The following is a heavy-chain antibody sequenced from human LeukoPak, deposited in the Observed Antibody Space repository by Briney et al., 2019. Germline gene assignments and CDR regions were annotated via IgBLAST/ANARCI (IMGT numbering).Heavy chain of an antibody. V-gene: IGHV4-59*01. CDR1: GGSISSYY. Sequence: PSETLSLTCTVSGGSISSYYWSWIRQPPGKGLEWIGYIYYSGSTNYNPSLKSRVTISVDTSKNQFSLKLSSVTAADTAVYYCAREVKDYFDYWGQGTLVTVSS. CDR3: AREVKDYFDY. J-gene: IGHJ4*02. CDR2: IYYSGST. D-gene: IGHD4-23*01.